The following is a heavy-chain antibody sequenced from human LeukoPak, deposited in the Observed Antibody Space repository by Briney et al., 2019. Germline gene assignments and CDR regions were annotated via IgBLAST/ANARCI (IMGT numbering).Heavy chain of an antibody. V-gene: IGHV1-2*02. CDR3: ARHKAWTYYYGSGSYFLFDY. J-gene: IGHJ4*02. Sequence: ASVKVSCKASGYTFTGYYMHWVRQAPGQGLEWMGWMNPNSGGTNYAQKFQGRVTMTRDTSISTAYMELSRLRSDDTAVYYCARHKAWTYYYGSGSYFLFDYWGQGTLVTVSS. CDR1: GYTFTGYY. CDR2: MNPNSGGT. D-gene: IGHD3-10*01.